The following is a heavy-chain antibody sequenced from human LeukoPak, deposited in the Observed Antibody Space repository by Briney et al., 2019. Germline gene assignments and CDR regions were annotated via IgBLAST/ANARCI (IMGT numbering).Heavy chain of an antibody. V-gene: IGHV3-30-3*01. CDR2: ISYDGSNK. CDR1: GFTFSSYA. Sequence: GGSLRLSCAASGFTFSSYAMHWVRQAPGKGLEWVAVISYDGSNKYYADSVKGRFTISRDNSKNTLYLQMNSLRAEDTAVYYCAKEADYDISEHFDYWGQGTLVTVSS. D-gene: IGHD3-9*01. CDR3: AKEADYDISEHFDY. J-gene: IGHJ4*02.